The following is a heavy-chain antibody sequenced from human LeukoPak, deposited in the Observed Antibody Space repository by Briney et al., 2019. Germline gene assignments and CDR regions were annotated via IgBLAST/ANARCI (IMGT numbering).Heavy chain of an antibody. CDR2: ISSSGGTI. CDR1: GFTFSDSY. CDR3: AKEGGDWGEGYFDY. D-gene: IGHD7-27*01. V-gene: IGHV3-11*01. Sequence: GGSLRLSCAASGFTFSDSYMSWLRQVPGKGLEWLSYISSSGGTIYYADSVKGRFTISRDNAKNSLYLQMNSLRAEDTAVYYCAKEGGDWGEGYFDYWGQGTLVTVSS. J-gene: IGHJ4*02.